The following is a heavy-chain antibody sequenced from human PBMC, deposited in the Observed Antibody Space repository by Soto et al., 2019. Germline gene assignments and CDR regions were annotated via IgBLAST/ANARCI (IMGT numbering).Heavy chain of an antibody. CDR3: AGEGWNYGDYLWFDP. CDR1: GYTFTSYA. D-gene: IGHD4-17*01. Sequence: QVQLVQSGAEVKKPGASVKVSCKASGYTFTSYAMHWVRQAPGQRLEWMGWINAGNGNTKYSQKFQGRVTITRDTSASTAYMELSSLRTEDTAVYYCAGEGWNYGDYLWFDPWGQGTLVTVSS. V-gene: IGHV1-3*01. J-gene: IGHJ5*02. CDR2: INAGNGNT.